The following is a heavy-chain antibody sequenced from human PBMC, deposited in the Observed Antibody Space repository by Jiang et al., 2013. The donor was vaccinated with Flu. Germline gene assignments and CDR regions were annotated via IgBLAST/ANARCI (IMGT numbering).Heavy chain of an antibody. J-gene: IGHJ5*02. CDR1: GDSVSSNSAA. Sequence: QTLSLTCAISGDSVSSNSAAWNWIRQSPSRGLEWLGRTYYRSKWYNDYAVSVKSRITINPDTSKNQFSLQLNSVTPEDTAVYYCARVVGAHPYNWFDPWGQGTLVTVSS. CDR2: TYYRSKWYN. D-gene: IGHD1-26*01. CDR3: ARVVGAHPYNWFDP. V-gene: IGHV6-1*01.